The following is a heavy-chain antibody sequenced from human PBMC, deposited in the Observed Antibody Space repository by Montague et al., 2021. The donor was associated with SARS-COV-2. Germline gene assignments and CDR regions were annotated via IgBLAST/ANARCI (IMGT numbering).Heavy chain of an antibody. CDR2: IYYSGST. CDR1: GSSINSGCN. J-gene: IGHJ4*02. V-gene: IGHV4-38-2*02. D-gene: IGHD6-19*01. CDR3: ARQRRGGLVSTPRFFDY. Sequence: SETLSLTCTVSGSSINSGCNWGWFRQPPGKGLEWIGSIYYSGSTYYNPSLKSRVTISVDTSKNQFSLKLSSVTAADTAVYYCARQRRGGLVSTPRFFDYWGQGTLVTVSS.